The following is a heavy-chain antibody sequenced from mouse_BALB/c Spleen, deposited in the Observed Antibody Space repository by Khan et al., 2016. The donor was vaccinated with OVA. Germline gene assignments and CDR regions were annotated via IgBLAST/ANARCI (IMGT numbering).Heavy chain of an antibody. CDR3: AREGYNETMDC. V-gene: IGHV9-3-1*01. CDR1: GFTFTNYG. CDR2: INTYTGEP. D-gene: IGHD2-14*01. Sequence: QVQLQQSGPELKKPGETVQISCKASGFTFTNYGMNWVKQAPGKDLKWMGWINTYTGEPTFADDFKGRFAFSLETSASTAYLQINSLKNEDTATYFCAREGYNETMDCWGQGTSVTVSS. J-gene: IGHJ4*01.